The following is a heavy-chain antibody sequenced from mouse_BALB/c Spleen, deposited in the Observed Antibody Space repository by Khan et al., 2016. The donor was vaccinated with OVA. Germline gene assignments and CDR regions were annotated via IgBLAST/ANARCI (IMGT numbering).Heavy chain of an antibody. CDR2: IYPGTDNT. Sequence: QVQLKESGAELVRPGTSVKLSCKTSGYIFTSYWIHWVKQRSGQGLEWIARIYPGTDNTYYSEKFKDKATLTADKSSSTAYLQLSSLKSEDSAVFFGAREEALYYFDYCGQATTLTGSS. CDR3: AREEALYYFDY. J-gene: IGHJ2*01. V-gene: IGHV1-76*01. D-gene: IGHD3-2*02. CDR1: GYIFTSYW.